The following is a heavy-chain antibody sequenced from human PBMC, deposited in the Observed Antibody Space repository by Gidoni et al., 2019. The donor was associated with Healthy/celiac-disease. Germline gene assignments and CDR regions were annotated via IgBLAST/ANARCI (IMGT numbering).Heavy chain of an antibody. CDR1: GFTFDDYA. J-gene: IGHJ3*02. V-gene: IGHV3-9*01. CDR2: ISWNSGSI. Sequence: EVQLVESGGGLVQPGRSLRLSCAASGFTFDDYAMHWVRQAPGKGLEWVSGISWNSGSIGYADSVKGRFTISRDNAKNSLYLQMNSLRAEDTALYYCAKDLASSGYDAFDIWGQGTMVTVSS. CDR3: AKDLASSGYDAFDI. D-gene: IGHD5-12*01.